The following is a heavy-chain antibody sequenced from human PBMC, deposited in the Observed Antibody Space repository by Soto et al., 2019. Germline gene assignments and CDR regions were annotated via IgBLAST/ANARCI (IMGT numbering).Heavy chain of an antibody. CDR2: IYYSGST. CDR1: GGSISSYY. V-gene: IGHV4-59*01. CDR3: ARETSSGVIDY. Sequence: SETLSLTCTVSGGSISSYYWSWIRQPPGKGLEWIGYIYYSGSTNYNPSLKSRVTISVDTSKNQFSLKLSSVTAADTAVYYCARETSSGVIDYWGQGTLVTVSS. J-gene: IGHJ4*02. D-gene: IGHD6-25*01.